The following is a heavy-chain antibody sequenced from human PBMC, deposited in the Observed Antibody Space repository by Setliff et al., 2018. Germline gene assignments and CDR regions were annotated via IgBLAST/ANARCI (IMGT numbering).Heavy chain of an antibody. CDR2: ITSKIQGETI. D-gene: IGHD1-26*01. CDR3: LGAFDM. V-gene: IGHV3-15*01. J-gene: IGHJ3*02. Sequence: GGSLRLSCAASGFTFSAAWMTWVRQGPGKGLEWVGRITSKIQGETIDYATPVKGRFTISRDDSKDTLYLQMNSLKTEDTGVYYCLGAFDMWGQGTMVTVSS. CDR1: GFTFSAAW.